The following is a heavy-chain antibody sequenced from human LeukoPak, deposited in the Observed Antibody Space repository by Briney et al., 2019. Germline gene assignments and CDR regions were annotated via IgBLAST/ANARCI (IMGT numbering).Heavy chain of an antibody. CDR3: ARGPLLDYYYYMDV. J-gene: IGHJ6*03. CDR1: GGSISSYY. Sequence: SETLSLTCTVSGGSISSYYWSWIRQPPGKGLEWIGSIYYSGSTNYNPSLKSRVTISVDTSKNQFSLKLSSVTAADTAVYYCARGPLLDYYYYMDVWGKGTTVTVSS. V-gene: IGHV4-59*12. D-gene: IGHD2-15*01. CDR2: IYYSGST.